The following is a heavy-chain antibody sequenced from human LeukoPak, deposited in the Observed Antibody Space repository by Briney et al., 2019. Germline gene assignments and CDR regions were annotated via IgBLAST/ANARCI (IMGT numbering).Heavy chain of an antibody. J-gene: IGHJ4*02. D-gene: IGHD2-15*01. CDR1: GGSISSSSYY. CDR2: IYYSGST. CDR3: ARHSGGSAETDY. Sequence: SETLSLTCTVSGGSISSSSYYWGWIRQPPGKGLQWIGSIYYSGSTYYNPSLKSRVTISVDTSKNQFSLKLSSVTAADTAVYYCARHSGGSAETDYWGQGTLVTVSS. V-gene: IGHV4-39*01.